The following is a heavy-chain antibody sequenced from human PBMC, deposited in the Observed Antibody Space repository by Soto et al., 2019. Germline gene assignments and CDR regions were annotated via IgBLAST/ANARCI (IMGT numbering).Heavy chain of an antibody. CDR1: GYTFYSHS. Sequence: GASVKVSCKASGYTFYSHSISWVRQAPGQGLEWMGWINAGNGNTKYSQKFQGRVTITRDTSASTAYMELSSLRSEDTAVYYCARDLITGTRDGDYWGQGTLVTVSS. CDR2: INAGNGNT. CDR3: ARDLITGTRDGDY. J-gene: IGHJ4*02. V-gene: IGHV1-3*01. D-gene: IGHD1-7*01.